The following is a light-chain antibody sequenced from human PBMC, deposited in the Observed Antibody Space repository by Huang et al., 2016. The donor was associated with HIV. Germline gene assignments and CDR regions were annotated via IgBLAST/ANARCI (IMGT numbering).Light chain of an antibody. V-gene: IGKV1-39*01. CDR3: QQTNSAPLT. J-gene: IGKJ4*01. CDR2: ATS. Sequence: DIQMNQSPSSLSASVGDRVTITCRASKSIGSYVNWYQLKPGKAPKLLIYATSSLQSGVPSRFSGSGSGTDFTLTISSLQPEDFASDFCQQTNSAPLTFGGGTKVEIK. CDR1: KSIGSY.